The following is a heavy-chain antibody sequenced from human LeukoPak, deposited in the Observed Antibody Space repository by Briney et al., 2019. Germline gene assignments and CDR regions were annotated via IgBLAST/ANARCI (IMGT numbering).Heavy chain of an antibody. J-gene: IGHJ6*02. D-gene: IGHD3-10*01. Sequence: SETLSLTCTVSGYSISSGYYWGWIRQPPGKGLGWVGRIYHSGSTYYNPSLKSRVTISVDTSKNQFSLKLSSVTAADTAVYYCAGSTGRGNYYYGMDVWGQGTTVTVSS. CDR1: GYSISSGYY. CDR2: IYHSGST. CDR3: AGSTGRGNYYYGMDV. V-gene: IGHV4-38-2*02.